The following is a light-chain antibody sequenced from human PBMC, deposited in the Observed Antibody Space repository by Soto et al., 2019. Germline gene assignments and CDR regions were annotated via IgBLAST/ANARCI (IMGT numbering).Light chain of an antibody. V-gene: IGLV2-11*01. J-gene: IGLJ1*01. CDR3: CSYAGSYTHV. Sequence: QSALTQPRSVAGSPGQSVTISCTGTSIDVGADTYVSGYQLHPGKAAKLIIYDVIKRPSGVPDRFSGSKSGDTASLPISGLQAEDEADYYCCSYAGSYTHVFGTGTTVTLL. CDR1: SIDVGADTY. CDR2: DVI.